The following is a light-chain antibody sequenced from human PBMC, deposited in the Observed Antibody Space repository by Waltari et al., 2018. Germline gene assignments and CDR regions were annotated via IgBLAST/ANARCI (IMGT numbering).Light chain of an antibody. V-gene: IGLV1-47*01. J-gene: IGLJ1*01. Sequence: QSVLTQPPSASETPGQRVTLPCSARNSNLGSNYLYWYQQRPGTAPKLLIYRNNQRPSGVPDRFSASKSGTSASLAISGLRSEDEAVYYCASWDDSHYVFGTGTQVTVL. CDR2: RNN. CDR3: ASWDDSHYV. CDR1: NSNLGSNY.